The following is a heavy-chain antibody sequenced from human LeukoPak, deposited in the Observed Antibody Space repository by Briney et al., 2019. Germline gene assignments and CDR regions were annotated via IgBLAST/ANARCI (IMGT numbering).Heavy chain of an antibody. CDR3: ATYYHDTSGYCVYSY. V-gene: IGHV4-59*01. Sequence: SETLSLTCTVSGGSFSNYYWTWIRQPPGKGLEWIGYFFYSGSTNYNPSLKSRVTISVDKSKNQFSLKLSSVTAADTAVYYCATYYHDTSGYCVYSYWGQGTLVTVSS. J-gene: IGHJ4*02. CDR2: FFYSGST. D-gene: IGHD3-22*01. CDR1: GGSFSNYY.